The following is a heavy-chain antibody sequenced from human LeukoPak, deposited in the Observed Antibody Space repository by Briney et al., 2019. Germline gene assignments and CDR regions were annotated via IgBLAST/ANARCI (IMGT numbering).Heavy chain of an antibody. CDR1: GFIFDDYA. CDR3: AKDIYRRYFDSSGRPYSYFYMDV. V-gene: IGHV3-9*01. D-gene: IGHD3-22*01. J-gene: IGHJ6*03. Sequence: PGGSLRLSCAPPGFIFDDYAMHWVRQAPGKGLEWVSSVTWNSDRLDYADSVKGRFIISRDNAKNSLYLQMNNLRVEDTALYFCAKDIYRRYFDSSGRPYSYFYMDVWGKGTTVTVSS. CDR2: VTWNSDRL.